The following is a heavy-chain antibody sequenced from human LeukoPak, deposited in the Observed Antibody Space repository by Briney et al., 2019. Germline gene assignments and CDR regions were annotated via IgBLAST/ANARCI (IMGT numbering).Heavy chain of an antibody. CDR3: ARAWTTVTTPLDY. Sequence: EAPVKVSCKASGGTFSSYAISWVRQAPGQGLEWMGRIIPILGIANYAQKFQGRATITADKSTSTAYMELSSLRSEDTAVYYCARAWTTVTTPLDYWGQGTLVTVSS. J-gene: IGHJ4*02. CDR2: IIPILGIA. CDR1: GGTFSSYA. D-gene: IGHD4-17*01. V-gene: IGHV1-69*04.